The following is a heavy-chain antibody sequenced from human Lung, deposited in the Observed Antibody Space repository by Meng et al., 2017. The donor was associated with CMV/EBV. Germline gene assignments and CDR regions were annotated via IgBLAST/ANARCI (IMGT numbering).Heavy chain of an antibody. CDR2: ITASGGST. Sequence: SXAASEFSFSNYAMSWVRQAPGRGLAWVSAITASGGSTYYADSVKGRFTVSRDNSKNTLYLQMNSLRAEDTALYYCAKAFSASWYREYYDDWGQGXLVTVSS. V-gene: IGHV3-23*01. J-gene: IGHJ4*02. CDR3: AKAFSASWYREYYDD. CDR1: EFSFSNYA. D-gene: IGHD6-13*01.